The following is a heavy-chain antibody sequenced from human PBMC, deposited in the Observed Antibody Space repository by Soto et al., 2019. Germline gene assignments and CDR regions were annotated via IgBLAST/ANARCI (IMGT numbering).Heavy chain of an antibody. V-gene: IGHV3-23*01. Sequence: EVQLLESGGGLVQPGGSLRLSCAASGFTFSSYAMSWVRQAPGKGLEWVSAISGSGGSTYYADSVKGRFTIARDNSKNTLYLQMNSLRAEDTAVYYCAKETMVRGVINPTFDYWGQGTLVTVSS. CDR1: GFTFSSYA. CDR3: AKETMVRGVINPTFDY. CDR2: ISGSGGST. D-gene: IGHD3-10*01. J-gene: IGHJ4*02.